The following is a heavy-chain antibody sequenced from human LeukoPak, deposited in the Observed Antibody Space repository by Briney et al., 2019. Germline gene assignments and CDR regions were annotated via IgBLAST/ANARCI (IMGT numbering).Heavy chain of an antibody. CDR3: ARDRGRGGLSSAFDT. V-gene: IGHV1-2*04. J-gene: IGHJ3*02. CDR1: GYTFTDYY. D-gene: IGHD3-16*01. CDR2: INPNSGGT. Sequence: GASVKVSCKASGYTFTDYYIHWVRQAPGHGLEWMGWINPNSGGTKFAQKFLGWVTMTRDTSINTAYMELSRLRSDGTAEYYCARDRGRGGLSSAFDTWGQGTMVTVSS.